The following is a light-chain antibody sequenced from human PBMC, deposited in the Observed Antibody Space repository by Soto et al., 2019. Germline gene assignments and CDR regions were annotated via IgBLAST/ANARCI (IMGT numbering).Light chain of an antibody. V-gene: IGLV2-23*01. CDR1: SSDVGGYNL. J-gene: IGLJ1*01. CDR3: CSYAGSSTYV. CDR2: EDG. Sequence: QSVLAQPASVSGSPGQSITISCTGTSSDVGGYNLVSWYQQHPGKAPKLMIYEDGKRPSGVSNRFSGSKSGNTASLTISGLQAEDEADYYCCSYAGSSTYVFGTGTKVTVL.